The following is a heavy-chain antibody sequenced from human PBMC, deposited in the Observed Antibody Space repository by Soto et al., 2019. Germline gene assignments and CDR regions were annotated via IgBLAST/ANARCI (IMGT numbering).Heavy chain of an antibody. CDR2: INHSGST. J-gene: IGHJ3*02. CDR1: GGSFSGYY. CDR3: AGIRFGVGGAFDI. D-gene: IGHD3-10*01. V-gene: IGHV4-34*01. Sequence: QVQLQQWGAGLLKPSETLSLTCAVYGGSFSGYYWSWIRQPPGKGLEWIGEINHSGSTNYNPSLKSRVTMSVDTSKNQFSRKLSSVTAADTAVYYWAGIRFGVGGAFDIWGQGTMVTVSS.